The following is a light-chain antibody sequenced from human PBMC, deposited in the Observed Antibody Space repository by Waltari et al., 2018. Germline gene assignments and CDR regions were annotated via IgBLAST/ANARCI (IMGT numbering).Light chain of an antibody. CDR1: SNDVGCYNL. V-gene: IGLV2-23*03. Sequence: QSALTQPASVSGSPGQSITISCTGTSNDVGCYNLVSWYQQYPNKAPKLIIYEGVKRPLGVSNRFSGSKSGNTASLTISGLQAEDEADYYCCSYAGGATFVFGTGTEVTVL. CDR3: CSYAGGATFV. J-gene: IGLJ1*01. CDR2: EGV.